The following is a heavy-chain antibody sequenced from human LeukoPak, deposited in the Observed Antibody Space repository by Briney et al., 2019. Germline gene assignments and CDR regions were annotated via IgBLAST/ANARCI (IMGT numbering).Heavy chain of an antibody. CDR2: IYPGDSDT. V-gene: IGHV5-51*01. J-gene: IGHJ5*02. CDR1: GYSFTSYW. Sequence: GESLKISGKGSGYSFTSYWIGWVRQMPGKGLEWMGIIYPGDSDTRYSPSFQGQVTISADKSISTAYLQWSSLKASDTAMYYCARGVVVAATNSNWFDPWGQGTLVTVSS. CDR3: ARGVVVAATNSNWFDP. D-gene: IGHD2-15*01.